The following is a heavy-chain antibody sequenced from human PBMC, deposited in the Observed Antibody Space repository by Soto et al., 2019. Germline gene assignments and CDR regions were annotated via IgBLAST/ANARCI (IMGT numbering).Heavy chain of an antibody. D-gene: IGHD3-10*01. CDR3: AKWSGFGDA. CDR2: ISNDGSTT. J-gene: IGHJ5*02. V-gene: IGHV3-23*01. Sequence: PGGSLRLSXAASGFTLSSNSMAWVRQAPGKRLQWVSGISNDGSTTFYIDSVRGRFTISRDTSTNTLYLQMDSLRVEDTAVYFCAKWSGFGDAWGQGTLVTVSS. CDR1: GFTLSSNS.